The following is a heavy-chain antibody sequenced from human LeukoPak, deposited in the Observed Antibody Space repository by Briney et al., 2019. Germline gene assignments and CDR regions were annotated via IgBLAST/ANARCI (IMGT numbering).Heavy chain of an antibody. J-gene: IGHJ4*02. CDR1: GGSISSSSYY. CDR2: IYYSGST. V-gene: IGHV4-39*07. Sequence: SETLSLTCTVSGGSISSSSYYWGWIRQPPGKGLEWIGSIYYSGSTYYNPSLKSRVTISVDTSKNQFSLKLSSVTAADTAVYYCARTWAYGSGSYFKGADFDYWGQGTLVTVSS. D-gene: IGHD3-10*01. CDR3: ARTWAYGSGSYFKGADFDY.